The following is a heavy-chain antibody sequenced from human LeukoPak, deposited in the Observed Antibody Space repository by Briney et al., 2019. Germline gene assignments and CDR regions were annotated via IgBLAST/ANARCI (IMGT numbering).Heavy chain of an antibody. CDR3: ARGRTTITSVFDY. V-gene: IGHV1-46*01. Sequence: VASVKVSCKASGYTVTNYFMHWVRQAPGQGLEWMGIINPSSGSTSYAQKLQGRVTMTRDMSTSTVYMELSSLRFGDTAVYYCARGRTTITSVFDYWGQGTLVTVSS. CDR2: INPSSGST. J-gene: IGHJ4*02. CDR1: GYTVTNYF. D-gene: IGHD4-11*01.